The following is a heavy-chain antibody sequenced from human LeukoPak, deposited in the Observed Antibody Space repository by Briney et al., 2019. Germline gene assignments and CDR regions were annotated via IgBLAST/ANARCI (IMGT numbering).Heavy chain of an antibody. CDR3: ARAEGDGYNYQDY. CDR1: GFTFSSYG. Sequence: GRSLRLSCAASGFTFSSYGMHWVRPAPGKGLEWVAVIWYDGSNKYYADSVKGRFTISRDNSKNTLYLQMNSLRAEDTAVYYCARAEGDGYNYQDYWGQGTLVTVSS. J-gene: IGHJ4*02. V-gene: IGHV3-33*01. D-gene: IGHD5-24*01. CDR2: IWYDGSNK.